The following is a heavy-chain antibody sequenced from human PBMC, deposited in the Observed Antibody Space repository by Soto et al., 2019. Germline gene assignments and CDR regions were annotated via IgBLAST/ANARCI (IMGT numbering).Heavy chain of an antibody. CDR1: GFSLRTSVVG. CDR3: AKSGSSGWYGWFDP. CDR2: IYWNDDK. D-gene: IGHD6-19*01. J-gene: IGHJ5*02. V-gene: IGHV2-5*01. Sequence: GPTLVNPKHTLTLTCIFSGFSLRTSVVGVGWIRQPPGKALEWLGFIYWNDDKRYSPSLRSRLTITKDTSKNQVVITMTNMDPVDTATYYCAKSGSSGWYGWFDPWGQGTLVTVSS.